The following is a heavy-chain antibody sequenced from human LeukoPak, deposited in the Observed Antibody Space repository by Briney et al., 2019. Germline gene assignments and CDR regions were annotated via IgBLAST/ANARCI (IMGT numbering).Heavy chain of an antibody. D-gene: IGHD6-13*01. CDR3: ALERAGTLRY. CDR1: GFTLSHNY. V-gene: IGHV3-66*01. J-gene: IGHJ4*02. Sequence: GGSLRLPCPASGFTLSHNYMSCVRQAPGKGLEWVSVVYSGGNTYYADSVKGRFTVSGDNSRNTLHLQMKSLRAEDTAVYYCALERAGTLRYGGQGTLVTVSS. CDR2: VYSGGNT.